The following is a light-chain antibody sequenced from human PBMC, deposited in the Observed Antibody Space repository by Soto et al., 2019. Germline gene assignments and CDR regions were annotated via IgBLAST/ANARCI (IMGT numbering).Light chain of an antibody. Sequence: EIVLTQSPATLSLSPGERATLSCRASQSVSSYLAWYQQKPGQAPRLLIYDTSNRATGIPARFGGSGSGTDFTLTISNLEPEDFAVYYCQQRSNWPITFGQGTRLEIK. J-gene: IGKJ5*01. CDR1: QSVSSY. V-gene: IGKV3-11*01. CDR3: QQRSNWPIT. CDR2: DTS.